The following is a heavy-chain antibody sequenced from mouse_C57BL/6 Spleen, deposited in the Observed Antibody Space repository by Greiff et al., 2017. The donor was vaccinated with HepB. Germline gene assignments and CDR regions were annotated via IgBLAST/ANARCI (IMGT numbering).Heavy chain of an antibody. V-gene: IGHV10-1*01. CDR2: IRSKSNNYAT. D-gene: IGHD2-5*01. Sequence: EVQRVESGGGLVQPKGSLKLSCAASGFSFNTYAMNWVRQAPGKGLEWVARIRSKSNNYATYYADSVKDRFTISRDDSESMLYLQMNNLKTEDTAMYYCVGGSNYRAMDYWGQGTSVTVSS. CDR1: GFSFNTYA. CDR3: VGGSNYRAMDY. J-gene: IGHJ4*01.